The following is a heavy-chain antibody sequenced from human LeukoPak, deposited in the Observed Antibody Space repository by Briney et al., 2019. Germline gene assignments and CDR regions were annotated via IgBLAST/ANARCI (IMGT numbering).Heavy chain of an antibody. J-gene: IGHJ6*03. V-gene: IGHV3-48*01. CDR1: GFTFSNYE. CDR3: ARRRELLRYYYYMDV. D-gene: IGHD1-26*01. CDR2: ISSSSSTI. Sequence: GGSLRLSCAASGFTFSNYEMNWVRQAPGKGLEWVSYISSSSSTIYYADSVKGRFTISRDNAKNSLYLQMNSLRAEDTAVYYCARRRELLRYYYYMDVWGKGTTVTVSS.